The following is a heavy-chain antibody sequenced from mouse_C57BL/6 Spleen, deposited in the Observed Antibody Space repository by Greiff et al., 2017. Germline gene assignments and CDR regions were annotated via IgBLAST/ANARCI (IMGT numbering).Heavy chain of an antibody. CDR1: GFTFSSYA. Sequence: DVHLVESGGGLVKPGGSLKLSCAASGFTFSSYAMSWVRQTPEKRLEWVATISDGGSYTYYPDNVKGRFTISRDNAKNNLYLQMSHLKSEDTAMYYCARDSNWDDYWGQGTTLTVSS. J-gene: IGHJ2*01. CDR2: ISDGGSYT. D-gene: IGHD4-1*01. CDR3: ARDSNWDDY. V-gene: IGHV5-4*01.